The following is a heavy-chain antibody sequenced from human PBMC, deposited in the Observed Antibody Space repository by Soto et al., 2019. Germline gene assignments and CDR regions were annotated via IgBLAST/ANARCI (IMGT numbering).Heavy chain of an antibody. Sequence: PSETLSLTCTVSGGSISSGDYYWSWIRQPPGKGLEWIGYIYYSGSTYYNPSLKSRVTISVDTSKNQFSLKLSSVTAADTAVYYCARVRDIVVVPAATPDLFLDAFDIWGQGTMVTVSS. J-gene: IGHJ3*02. V-gene: IGHV4-30-4*01. D-gene: IGHD2-2*01. CDR1: GGSISSGDYY. CDR2: IYYSGST. CDR3: ARVRDIVVVPAATPDLFLDAFDI.